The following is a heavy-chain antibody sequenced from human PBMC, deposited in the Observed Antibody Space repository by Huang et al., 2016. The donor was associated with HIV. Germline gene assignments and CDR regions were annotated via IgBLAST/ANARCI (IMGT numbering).Heavy chain of an antibody. CDR2: IRSKINGSAP. CDR1: GFTLSGSA. V-gene: IGHV3-73*02. J-gene: IGHJ3*02. CDR3: SRHPFDYYDSTDTGALDI. D-gene: IGHD3-22*01. Sequence: EVQLVESGGGLVQPGGSLKLHGAASGFTLSGSAMQWVRQAAGRGLQLVGRIRSKINGSAPVYSSSVKGRFTISRDDSKNTAYLQMNSLKTEDTAVYYCSRHPFDYYDSTDTGALDIWGQGTMVTVSS.